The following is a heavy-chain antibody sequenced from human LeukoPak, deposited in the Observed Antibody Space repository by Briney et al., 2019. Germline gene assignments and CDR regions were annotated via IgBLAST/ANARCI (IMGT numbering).Heavy chain of an antibody. J-gene: IGHJ4*02. CDR3: ARASYYYDSSGYPGYYFDY. V-gene: IGHV1-2*02. D-gene: IGHD3-22*01. Sequence: ASVKVSSKASGYTFTDYYMHWVRQAPGQGLEWMGWINPNSGGTNYAQKFQGRVTMTRDTSISTASMELSRLRSDDTAVYYCARASYYYDSSGYPGYYFDYWGQGTLVTVSS. CDR2: INPNSGGT. CDR1: GYTFTDYY.